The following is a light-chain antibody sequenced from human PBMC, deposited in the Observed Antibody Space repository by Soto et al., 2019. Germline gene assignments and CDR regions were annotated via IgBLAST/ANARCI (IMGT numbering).Light chain of an antibody. V-gene: IGKV3-20*01. CDR1: QSVSSN. CDR2: GAS. CDR3: QQYGSSPRT. J-gene: IGKJ1*01. Sequence: EIVMTQSPASLSVSPGERATLSFRASQSVSSNLAWYQQKPGQAPTLLIYGASIRAAGIPDRFSGSGSGTDFTLTIRRLEPDDFAVYYCQQYGSSPRTFGQGTKVDI.